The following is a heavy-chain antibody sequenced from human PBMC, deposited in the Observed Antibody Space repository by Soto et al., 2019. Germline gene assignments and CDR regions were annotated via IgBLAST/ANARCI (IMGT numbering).Heavy chain of an antibody. Sequence: SETLSLTCTVSGGSISSGGYYWSWIRQHPGKGLEWIGYIYYSGSTYYNPSLKSRVTISVDTSRNQFFLNLNSVTAADTAVYYWARDRGSSHGPAHPNYFNWGGQGPLVTVS. CDR2: IYYSGST. D-gene: IGHD3-9*01. V-gene: IGHV4-31*03. CDR1: GGSISSGGYY. CDR3: ARDRGSSHGPAHPNYFNW. J-gene: IGHJ4*02.